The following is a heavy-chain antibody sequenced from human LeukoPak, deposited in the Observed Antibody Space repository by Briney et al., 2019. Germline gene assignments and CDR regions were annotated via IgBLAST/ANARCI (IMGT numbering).Heavy chain of an antibody. CDR2: ISSSSSTI. CDR1: GFTFSSYS. J-gene: IGHJ4*02. CDR3: ARRSIVGATKGGIDC. V-gene: IGHV3-48*04. D-gene: IGHD1-26*01. Sequence: GGSLTLSCAASGFTFSSYSMNWVRQAPGKGLEWVSYISSSSSTIYYADSVKGRFTISRDNAKNSLYLQMNSLRAEDTAVYYCARRSIVGATKGGIDCWGQGTLVTVSS.